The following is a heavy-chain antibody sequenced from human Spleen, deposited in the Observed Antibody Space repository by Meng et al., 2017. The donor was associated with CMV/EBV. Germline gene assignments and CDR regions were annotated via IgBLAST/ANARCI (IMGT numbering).Heavy chain of an antibody. D-gene: IGHD6-19*01. CDR1: GGIFSSYA. CDR3: ARGRTRPRYSSGWYSLDY. CDR2: IIPIFGTA. Sequence: SVKVSCKASGGIFSSYAISWVRQAPGQGLEWMEGIIPIFGTANYAQKFQGRVTITTDESTSTAYMELSSLRSEDTAVYYCARGRTRPRYSSGWYSLDYWGQGTLVTVSS. J-gene: IGHJ4*02. V-gene: IGHV1-69*05.